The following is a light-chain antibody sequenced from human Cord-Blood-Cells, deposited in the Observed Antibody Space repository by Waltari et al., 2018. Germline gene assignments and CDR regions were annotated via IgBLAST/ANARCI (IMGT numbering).Light chain of an antibody. Sequence: EIVLTQSPGTLSLSPGERAPLSCRASQSVSSSYLAWYQQKPGQAPRLLIYGASSRATGIPDRFSGSGSGTDFTLTISRLEPEDFAVYYYQQYGSSPSSFGQGTMLEIK. J-gene: IGKJ2*03. CDR1: QSVSSSY. CDR3: QQYGSSPSS. V-gene: IGKV3-20*01. CDR2: GAS.